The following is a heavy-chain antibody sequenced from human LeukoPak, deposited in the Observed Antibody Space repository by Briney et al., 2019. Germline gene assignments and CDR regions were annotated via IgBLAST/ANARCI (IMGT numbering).Heavy chain of an antibody. V-gene: IGHV4-59*01. D-gene: IGHD3-22*01. Sequence: SETLSLTCTVSGGSISSYCWSWLRQPPGKGLEWIGYIYYSGSTNYNPSLKSRVTISVDTSKNQFSLKLSSVTAGDTAVYYCAREGGYYDSPIDYWGQGTLVTVSS. J-gene: IGHJ4*02. CDR3: AREGGYYDSPIDY. CDR2: IYYSGST. CDR1: GGSISSYC.